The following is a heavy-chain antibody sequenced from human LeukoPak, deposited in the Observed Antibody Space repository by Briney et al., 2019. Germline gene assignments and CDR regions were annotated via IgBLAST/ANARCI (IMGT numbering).Heavy chain of an antibody. J-gene: IGHJ4*02. CDR1: GFTFSNYG. CDR2: ISYDGSNK. V-gene: IGHV3-30*18. Sequence: GGSLRLSCAASGFTFSNYGMHWVRQAPGKGLEWVAIISYDGSNKYYPDSVKGRITISRDNSKNTLYLQMNSLRAEDTAVYYCVKDKDGSGSYYFDYWGQGTLVTVSS. CDR3: VKDKDGSGSYYFDY. D-gene: IGHD3-10*01.